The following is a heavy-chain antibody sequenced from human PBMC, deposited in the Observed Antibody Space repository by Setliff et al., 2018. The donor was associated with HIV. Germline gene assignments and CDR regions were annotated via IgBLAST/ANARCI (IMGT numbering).Heavy chain of an antibody. CDR2: ISYDGGIK. Sequence: RLSCAASGFIFNNYAMHWVRQASGKGLEWVAIISYDGGIKNYADSVKGRFTISRDNSKNTLYLQMNSLRPEDTAVYYCAREPTYYYDSSGPHDAFDIWGHGTMVTVSS. CDR1: GFIFNNYA. D-gene: IGHD3-22*01. J-gene: IGHJ3*02. CDR3: AREPTYYYDSSGPHDAFDI. V-gene: IGHV3-30*04.